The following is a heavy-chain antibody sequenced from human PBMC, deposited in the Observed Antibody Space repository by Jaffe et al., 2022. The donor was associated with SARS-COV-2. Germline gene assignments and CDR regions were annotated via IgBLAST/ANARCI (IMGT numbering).Heavy chain of an antibody. V-gene: IGHV3-49*01. J-gene: IGHJ4*02. CDR2: IRNTASGGTT. Sequence: EVQLVQSGGGLVQPGRSLTLSCTASGFTFGNYAMTWFRQAPGKGLEWVGFIRNTASGGTTDYAASVKGRFTISRDGSKSIAYLQMNSLKAEDTAVYYCTRGGGWHDFWGQGTLVTVSS. D-gene: IGHD6-19*01. CDR1: GFTFGNYA. CDR3: TRGGGWHDF.